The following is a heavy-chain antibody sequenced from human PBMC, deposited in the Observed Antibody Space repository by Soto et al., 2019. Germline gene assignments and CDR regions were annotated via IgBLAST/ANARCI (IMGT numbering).Heavy chain of an antibody. CDR2: VEWDDDK. J-gene: IGHJ4*02. V-gene: IGHV2-70*01. CDR1: GFSLTTSGMC. Sequence: SGPTLVNPTQTLTLTCTFSGFSLTTSGMCVSWIRQPPGKALEWLALVEWDDDKYYSTSLKTRLTISKDTSKNQAVLTMTNVDPADTATYYCARMGSSSWSLDYWGQGTLVTVSS. D-gene: IGHD6-13*01. CDR3: ARMGSSSWSLDY.